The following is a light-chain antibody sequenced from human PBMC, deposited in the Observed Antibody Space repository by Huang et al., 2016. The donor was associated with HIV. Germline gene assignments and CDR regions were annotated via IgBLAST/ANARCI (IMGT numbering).Light chain of an antibody. CDR3: QQYDYWPPVT. CDR2: GAS. J-gene: IGKJ1*01. V-gene: IGKV3-15*01. CDR1: QSIKSN. Sequence: IVMTQSPVTLSVSPGERVALSCRAGQSIKSNLAWYQQKPGQAPRLLIYGASKRAIGVPARFSGSGSGTEFTLTINNLQSDDFAVYYCQQYDYWPPVTFGQGTKV.